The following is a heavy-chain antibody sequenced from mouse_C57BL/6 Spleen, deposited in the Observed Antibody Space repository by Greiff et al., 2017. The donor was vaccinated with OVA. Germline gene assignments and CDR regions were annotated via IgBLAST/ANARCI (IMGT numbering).Heavy chain of an antibody. J-gene: IGHJ4*01. Sequence: VQLQQSGPELVKPGDSVKISCKASGYSFTGYFMNWVMQSHGKSLEWIGRINPYNGDTFYNQKFKGKATLTVDKSSSTAHMELRSLTSDDSAVYYCARGTTVVATDAMDYWGQGTSVTVSS. V-gene: IGHV1-20*01. CDR2: INPYNGDT. CDR3: ARGTTVVATDAMDY. CDR1: GYSFTGYF. D-gene: IGHD1-1*01.